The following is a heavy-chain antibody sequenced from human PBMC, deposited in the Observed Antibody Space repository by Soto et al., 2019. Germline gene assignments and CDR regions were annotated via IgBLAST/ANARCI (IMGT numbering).Heavy chain of an antibody. CDR2: ISGSGGST. D-gene: IGHD2-21*01. J-gene: IGHJ5*02. CDR3: AKVLIAPMGREPNWFDP. Sequence: EVQLLESGGGLVQPGGSLRLSCAASGFTFSSYAMSWVRQAPGKGLEWVSAISGSGGSTYYADSVKGRFTISRDNSKNTLYLQMNSLRAEDTAVYYCAKVLIAPMGREPNWFDPWGQGTLVTVSS. CDR1: GFTFSSYA. V-gene: IGHV3-23*01.